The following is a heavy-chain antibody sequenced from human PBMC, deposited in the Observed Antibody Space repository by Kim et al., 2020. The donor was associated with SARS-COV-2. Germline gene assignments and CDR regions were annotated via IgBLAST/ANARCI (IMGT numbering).Heavy chain of an antibody. CDR2: IIPILGIA. J-gene: IGHJ4*02. CDR3: ARVGVEYQLPDYYFDY. CDR1: GGTFSSYA. V-gene: IGHV1-69*04. D-gene: IGHD2-2*01. Sequence: SVKVSCKASGGTFSSYAISWVRQAPGQGLEWMGRIIPILGIANYAQKFQGRVTITADKSTSTAYMELSSLRSEDTAVYYCARVGVEYQLPDYYFDYWGQGTLVTVSS.